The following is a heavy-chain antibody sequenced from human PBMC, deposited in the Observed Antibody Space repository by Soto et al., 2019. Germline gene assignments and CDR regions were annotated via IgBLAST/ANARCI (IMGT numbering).Heavy chain of an antibody. CDR3: ASLLSFGELSLDY. J-gene: IGHJ4*02. CDR2: INVAKGNT. Sequence: ASVKVSCKPSGYTFTSYALHWVSQAPGQRLEWMGWINVAKGNTKYSQKFQGRVALTRDTTANTAYMELSSLRSEDTGVYYCASLLSFGELSLDYWGQGTLVTVSS. D-gene: IGHD3-10*01. V-gene: IGHV1-3*01. CDR1: GYTFTSYA.